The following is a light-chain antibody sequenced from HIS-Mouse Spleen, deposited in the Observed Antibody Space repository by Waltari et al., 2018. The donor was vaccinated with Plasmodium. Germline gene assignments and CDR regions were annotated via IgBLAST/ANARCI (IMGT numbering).Light chain of an antibody. CDR3: QQRSNWPPVFT. V-gene: IGKV3-11*01. Sequence: EIVLTQSPATLSLSPGERATLSCRASQRVRSYLAWYQQKPGQAPRLLIYDASNRATGIPARFSGSWSGTDFTLTIRSLEPEDFAVYYRQQRSNWPPVFTFGPGTKVDIK. J-gene: IGKJ3*01. CDR1: QRVRSY. CDR2: DAS.